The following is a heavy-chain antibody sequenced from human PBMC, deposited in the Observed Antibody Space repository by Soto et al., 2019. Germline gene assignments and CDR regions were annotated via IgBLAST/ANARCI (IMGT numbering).Heavy chain of an antibody. V-gene: IGHV1-18*01. D-gene: IGHD3-3*01. CDR3: ARGHGVIIGARDV. CDR1: GYRFETYA. J-gene: IGHJ6*02. CDR2: IRAYNTDT. Sequence: QVQLVQSGAEVKKPGASVKVSCKSSGYRFETYAMSWVRQAPGQGLEWMGWIRAYNTDTYYAEKFQDRVTMTTDTSPDTAYMELRSLRSDDTAVYYCARGHGVIIGARDVWGQGTAVTVSS.